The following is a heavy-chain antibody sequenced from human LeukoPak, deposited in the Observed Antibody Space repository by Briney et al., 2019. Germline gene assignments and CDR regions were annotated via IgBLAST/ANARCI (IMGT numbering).Heavy chain of an antibody. Sequence: PGGFLRLSCVASGSTFRSYDMFWVRQPTGKGLEWVSTIGTAGDTNYADSVKGRFTISRENAKNSLYLQMNSLRAGDTAVYYCARGSSYDILSRYYGLDVWGQGTTVTVSS. V-gene: IGHV3-13*04. CDR1: GSTFRSYD. CDR3: ARGSSYDILSRYYGLDV. CDR2: IGTAGDT. J-gene: IGHJ6*02. D-gene: IGHD3-9*01.